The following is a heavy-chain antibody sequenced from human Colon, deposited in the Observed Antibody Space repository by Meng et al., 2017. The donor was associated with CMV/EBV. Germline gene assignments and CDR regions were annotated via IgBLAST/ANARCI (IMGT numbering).Heavy chain of an antibody. D-gene: IGHD6-19*01. CDR1: GYTFKFSS. CDR3: ARDYSDWSKDF. CDR2: LDPRGDRT. J-gene: IGHJ4*02. Sequence: QVQLVQSGAEVKRSGDSVNVSYKASGYTFKFSSMNWVRQAPGKGPEWMGILDPRGDRTNYAQKFQGRLRLTEDRSKTTMYLELTGLRSEDTAVYYCARDYSDWSKDFWGQGTLVTVSS. V-gene: IGHV1-46*02.